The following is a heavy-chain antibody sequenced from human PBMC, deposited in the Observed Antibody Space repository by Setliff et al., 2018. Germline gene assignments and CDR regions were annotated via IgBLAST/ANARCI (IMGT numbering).Heavy chain of an antibody. Sequence: ASVKVSCKASGYTFTSYGVHWVRQAPGQRLEWMGWINAANGKTKYSQKFQGRVTITRDTSASTVYMELRSLRTEDTAVYYCAREGVDTRSSTDYRYYMDVWGKGTTVTVSS. CDR3: AREGVDTRSSTDYRYYMDV. J-gene: IGHJ6*03. CDR1: GYTFTSYG. CDR2: INAANGKT. V-gene: IGHV1-3*01. D-gene: IGHD5-18*01.